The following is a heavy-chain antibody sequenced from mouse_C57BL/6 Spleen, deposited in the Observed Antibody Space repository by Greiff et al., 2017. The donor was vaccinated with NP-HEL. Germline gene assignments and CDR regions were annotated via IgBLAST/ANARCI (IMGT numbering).Heavy chain of an antibody. D-gene: IGHD2-1*01. V-gene: IGHV1-50*01. CDR2: IDPSESYT. J-gene: IGHJ2*01. Sequence: VQLQQPGAELVKPGASVKLSCKASGYTFTSYWMQWVKQRPGQGLEWIGEIDPSESYTNYNQKFKGKATLTVDTSSSTAYMQLSSLTSEDSAVYYCARVYGNYVSYYFDYWGQGTTLTVSS. CDR3: ARVYGNYVSYYFDY. CDR1: GYTFTSYW.